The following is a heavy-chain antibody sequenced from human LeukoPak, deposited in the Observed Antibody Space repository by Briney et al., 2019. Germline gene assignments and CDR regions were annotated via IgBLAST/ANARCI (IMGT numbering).Heavy chain of an antibody. Sequence: SETLSLTCTVSGGSISSSHWSWIRQPPGKGLEWIGNIHTSGGTNYSPSLKSRVTISLDTSRNQSSLKLSSVTAADTAVYYCARGRSTVVTPNYYYYYCMDVWGKGTTVTVSS. CDR1: GGSISSSH. J-gene: IGHJ6*03. CDR2: IHTSGGT. V-gene: IGHV4-4*09. CDR3: ARGRSTVVTPNYYYYYCMDV. D-gene: IGHD4-23*01.